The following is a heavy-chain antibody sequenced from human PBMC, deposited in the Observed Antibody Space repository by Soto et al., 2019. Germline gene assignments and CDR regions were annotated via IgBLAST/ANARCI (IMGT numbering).Heavy chain of an antibody. CDR3: ARGAGPHWFDP. CDR1: GGSISTYY. CDR2: INTSGST. V-gene: IGHV4-4*07. J-gene: IGHJ5*02. Sequence: QVQLQESGPGLVKPSETLSLTCTVSGGSISTYYWSWIRQPAEKGLEWIGRINTSGSTDYKPSIKSRVPMSMDTSKNQVSLKLNSVTAAHTAVYYCARGAGPHWFDPWGQGTLVTVSS.